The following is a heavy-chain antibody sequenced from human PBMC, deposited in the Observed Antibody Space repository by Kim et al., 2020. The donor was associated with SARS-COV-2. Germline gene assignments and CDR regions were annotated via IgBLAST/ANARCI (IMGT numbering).Heavy chain of an antibody. J-gene: IGHJ5*02. V-gene: IGHV3-48*02. D-gene: IGHD6-19*01. CDR2: ISSSSSTI. CDR3: ARDLTVAGTLWFDP. CDR1: GFTFSIYS. Sequence: GGSLRLSCAASGFTFSIYSMNWVRHAPGKGLEWVSYISSSSSTIYYADSVKGRFTISRDNAKNSLYLQMNSLRDEDTAVYYCARDLTVAGTLWFDPWGQGTLVTVSS.